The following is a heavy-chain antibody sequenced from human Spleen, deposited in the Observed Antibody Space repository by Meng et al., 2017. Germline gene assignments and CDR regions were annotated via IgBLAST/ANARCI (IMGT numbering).Heavy chain of an antibody. Sequence: HSPLKGSCSTLGQPTQPLTLTRTFSWFSLSTSGVCVGWIRQPPGKALEWLALISWDDDKRYSPSLKSRLTITKDTSKNQVVLTMTNMDPVDTATYYWAHYDSSGYYWYIDLWGRGTLVTVSS. V-gene: IGHV2-5*02. CDR3: AHYDSSGYYWYIDL. D-gene: IGHD3-22*01. J-gene: IGHJ2*01. CDR1: WFSLSTSGVC. CDR2: ISWDDDK.